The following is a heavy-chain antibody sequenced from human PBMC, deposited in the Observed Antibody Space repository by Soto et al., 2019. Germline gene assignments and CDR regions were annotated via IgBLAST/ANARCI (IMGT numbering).Heavy chain of an antibody. V-gene: IGHV4-39*01. J-gene: IGHJ4*02. Sequence: QLQLQESGPGLVKPSETLSLTCTVSGDSIRSGGYYWGWIRHPPGRGLEWIGRICYSGTNNYSPSFKSRVTISRDTSKKLFSLNLSSVTAADTAMYYCARHAFGGHLYGEFGYWGQGILVTVSS. CDR1: GDSIRSGGYY. D-gene: IGHD2-15*01. CDR2: ICYSGTN. CDR3: ARHAFGGHLYGEFGY.